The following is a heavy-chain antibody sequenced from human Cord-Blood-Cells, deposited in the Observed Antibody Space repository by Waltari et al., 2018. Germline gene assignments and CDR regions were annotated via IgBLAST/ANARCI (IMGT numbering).Heavy chain of an antibody. CDR1: GFTFSSYG. V-gene: IGHV3-30*18. D-gene: IGHD2-2*01. Sequence: QVQLVASGGGVVQPGRSLRLSCAASGFTFSSYGLHWVRQAPGKGLEWVAVISYDGSNKYYADSVKGRFTISRDNSKNTLYLQMNSLRAEDTAVYYCANPVVPAAREYGMDVWGQGTTVTVSS. J-gene: IGHJ6*02. CDR2: ISYDGSNK. CDR3: ANPVVPAAREYGMDV.